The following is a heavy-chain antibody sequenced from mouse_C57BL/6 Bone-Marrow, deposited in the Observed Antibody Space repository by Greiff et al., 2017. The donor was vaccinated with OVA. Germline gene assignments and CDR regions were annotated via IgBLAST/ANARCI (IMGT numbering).Heavy chain of an antibody. CDR1: GYTFTDYY. Sequence: VQLQQSGAELVRPGASVKLSCKASGYTFTDYYINWVKQRPGQGLEWIARIYPGSGNTYYNEKFKGKATLTADTSSSTAYMQLSSLTSEDSAVYYCAPYYYGSSNYYAMDYWGQGTSVTVSS. CDR3: APYYYGSSNYYAMDY. V-gene: IGHV1-76*01. D-gene: IGHD1-1*01. J-gene: IGHJ4*01. CDR2: IYPGSGNT.